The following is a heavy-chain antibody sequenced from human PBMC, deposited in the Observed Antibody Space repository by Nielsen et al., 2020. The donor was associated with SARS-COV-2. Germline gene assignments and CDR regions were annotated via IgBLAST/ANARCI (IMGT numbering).Heavy chain of an antibody. D-gene: IGHD3-16*01. Sequence: WIRQSPSRGLEWLGRTHYRSKWYNDYAVSVKSRITINPDTSKNQFSLKLSSVTAADTAVYYCARVAWGSGYYGMDVWGEGTTVTVSS. CDR3: ARVAWGSGYYGMDV. J-gene: IGHJ6*04. CDR2: THYRSKWYN. V-gene: IGHV6-1*01.